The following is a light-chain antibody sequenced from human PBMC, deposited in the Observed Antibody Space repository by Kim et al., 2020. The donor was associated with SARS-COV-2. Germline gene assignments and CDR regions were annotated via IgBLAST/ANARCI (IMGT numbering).Light chain of an antibody. CDR1: QLGDKY. CDR3: QAWDTTVV. CDR2: QDE. Sequence: SYELTQPPSVSVSPGQTASITCSGDQLGDKYVCWYQQRPGQSPVLVIYQDENRPSGIPERFSGSNSGNTATLTISGTQAMDEADYYCQAWDTTVVFGGGTQLTVL. V-gene: IGLV3-1*01. J-gene: IGLJ2*01.